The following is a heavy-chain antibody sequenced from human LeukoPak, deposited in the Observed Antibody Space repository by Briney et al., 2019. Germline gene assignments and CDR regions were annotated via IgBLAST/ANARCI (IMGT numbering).Heavy chain of an antibody. J-gene: IGHJ3*01. CDR3: ARAGVVPAAINRAFDL. D-gene: IGHD2-2*02. Sequence: SETLSLTCIVSGGSIISGDYYWSWIRQPPGKGLEWIGYIYHNGDTYYNSSLKSRVSISVDTSKNQFSLKLSSVTAADTAVYYCARAGVVPAAINRAFDLWGQGSVVTVPS. V-gene: IGHV4-30-4*08. CDR2: IYHNGDT. CDR1: GGSIISGDYY.